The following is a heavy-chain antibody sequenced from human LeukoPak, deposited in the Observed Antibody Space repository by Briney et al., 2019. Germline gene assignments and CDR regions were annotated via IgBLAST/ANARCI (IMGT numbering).Heavy chain of an antibody. J-gene: IGHJ4*02. CDR3: ARGWDDSSGLRRVYFDY. CDR2: ISSSSSYI. Sequence: GGSLRLSCAASGFTFSSYSMNWVRQAPGKGLEWVSSISSSSSYIYYADSVKGRFTISRDNAKNSLYLQMNSLRAEDTAVYNCARGWDDSSGLRRVYFDYWGQGTLVTVSS. CDR1: GFTFSSYS. D-gene: IGHD3-22*01. V-gene: IGHV3-21*01.